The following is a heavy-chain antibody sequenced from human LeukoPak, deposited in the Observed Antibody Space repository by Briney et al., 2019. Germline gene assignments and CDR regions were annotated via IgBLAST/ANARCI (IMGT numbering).Heavy chain of an antibody. V-gene: IGHV3-53*01. CDR2: IYSGGST. CDR1: GFTFTNYW. Sequence: GGSLRLSCAASGFTFTNYWMSWVRQAPGKGLEWVSVIYSGGSTYYADSVKGRFTISRDNSKNTLYLQMNSLRAEDTAVYYCARVGRGSRYFDYWGQGTLVTVSS. CDR3: ARVGRGSRYFDY. J-gene: IGHJ4*02. D-gene: IGHD3-10*01.